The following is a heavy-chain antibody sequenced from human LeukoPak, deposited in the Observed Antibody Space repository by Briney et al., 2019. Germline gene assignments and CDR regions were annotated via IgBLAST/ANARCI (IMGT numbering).Heavy chain of an antibody. CDR2: IRNKASSSTT. CDR1: RYTFSEHY. Sequence: PVRSLRLSCVASRYTFSEHYTDWVPQAPGKGLEWVGRIRNKASSSTTEYAASVKGRFTVSREDSENSLFLQMNSLITEGTAIYYCGRAAYAHGLDVWGQGTTVTVSS. J-gene: IGHJ6*02. V-gene: IGHV3-72*01. CDR3: GRAAYAHGLDV. D-gene: IGHD4-17*01.